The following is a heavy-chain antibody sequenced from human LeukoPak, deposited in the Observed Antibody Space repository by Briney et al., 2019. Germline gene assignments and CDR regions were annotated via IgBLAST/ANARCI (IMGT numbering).Heavy chain of an antibody. V-gene: IGHV3-21*01. Sequence: GGSLRLSCAASGFTFSSYSMNWVRQAPGKGLEWVSSISSSSSYIYYADSVKGRFTISRDNAKNSLYLQMNSLRAEDTAVYYCARDCSGGSCYNYWGQGTLVTVSS. CDR1: GFTFSSYS. CDR2: ISSSSSYI. CDR3: ARDCSGGSCYNY. J-gene: IGHJ4*02. D-gene: IGHD2-15*01.